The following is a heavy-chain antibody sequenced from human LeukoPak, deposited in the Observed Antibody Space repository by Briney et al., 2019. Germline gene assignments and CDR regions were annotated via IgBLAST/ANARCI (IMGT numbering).Heavy chain of an antibody. CDR1: GFTFSDYT. CDR2: ISGSGDKS. Sequence: GGSLRLSCTASGFTFSDYTMSWVRQAPGRGLEWVSTISGSGDKSYYADSVKGRFTISRDNSKNTLYLQMNSLRVEDTAVFYCAKDSPSAPVTSVWGQGTLVTVSS. J-gene: IGHJ4*02. D-gene: IGHD4-17*01. V-gene: IGHV3-23*01. CDR3: AKDSPSAPVTSV.